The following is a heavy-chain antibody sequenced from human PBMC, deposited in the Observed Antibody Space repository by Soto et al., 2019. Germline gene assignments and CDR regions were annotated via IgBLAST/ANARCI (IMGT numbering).Heavy chain of an antibody. D-gene: IGHD6-19*01. Sequence: QVQLVESGGGVVQPGTSLRLSCAASGFTFRQYGMHWVRQAPGKGLDWVAVIFYDGFNEYYADSVRGRFTISRDNSGNMVYLQMNSLRAEDTAVYYCVRGWGSGEHLSCLDLWGQGTAVVVSS. CDR1: GFTFRQYG. J-gene: IGHJ3*01. V-gene: IGHV3-33*01. CDR2: IFYDGFNE. CDR3: VRGWGSGEHLSCLDL.